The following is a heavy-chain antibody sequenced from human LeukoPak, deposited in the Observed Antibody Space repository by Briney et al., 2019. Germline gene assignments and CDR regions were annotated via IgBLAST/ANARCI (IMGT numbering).Heavy chain of an antibody. CDR1: GGSISSYY. J-gene: IGHJ4*02. Sequence: SETLSLTCTVSGGSISSYYWSWIRQPPGKGLEWIGYIYYSGSTNYNPSLKSQVTISVDPSKNQFSLKLSSVTAADTAVYYCARGRMPDYYDSSGYQRRFDYWGQGTLVTASS. CDR3: ARGRMPDYYDSSGYQRRFDY. CDR2: IYYSGST. V-gene: IGHV4-59*01. D-gene: IGHD3-22*01.